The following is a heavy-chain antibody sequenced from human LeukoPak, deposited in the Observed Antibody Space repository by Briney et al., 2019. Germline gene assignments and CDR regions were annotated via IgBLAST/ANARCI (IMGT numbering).Heavy chain of an antibody. CDR1: GGSTSNSH. Sequence: SETLSLTCTVSGGSTSNSHWSWIRQPPGKGLEWIGYIYYSGSTKYNPSLESRVTISLDTSKNQFSLKLSSVTAADTAVYYCARDEYCSSTSCPPHYWGQGTLVTVSS. CDR2: IYYSGST. CDR3: ARDEYCSSTSCPPHY. V-gene: IGHV4-59*01. J-gene: IGHJ4*02. D-gene: IGHD2-2*01.